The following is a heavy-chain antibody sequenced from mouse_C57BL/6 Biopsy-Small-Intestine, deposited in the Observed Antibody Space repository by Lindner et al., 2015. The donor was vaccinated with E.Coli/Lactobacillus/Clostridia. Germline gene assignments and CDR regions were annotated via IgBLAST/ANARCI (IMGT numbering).Heavy chain of an antibody. J-gene: IGHJ3*01. CDR2: IDPETGGT. CDR1: GYTFTDYE. V-gene: IGHV1-15*01. CDR3: TRGGWLLPFAY. Sequence: VQLQESGAELVRPGASVTLSCKASGYTFTDYEMHWVKQTPVHGLEWIGAIDPETGGTAYNQKFKGKAILTADKSSSTAYMELRSLTSEDSAVYYCTRGGWLLPFAYWGQGTLVTVSA. D-gene: IGHD2-3*01.